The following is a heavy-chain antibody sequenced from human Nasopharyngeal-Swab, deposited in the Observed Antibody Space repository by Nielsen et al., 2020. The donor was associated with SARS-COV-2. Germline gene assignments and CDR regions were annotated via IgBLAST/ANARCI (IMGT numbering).Heavy chain of an antibody. D-gene: IGHD2-2*01. Sequence: GESLKISCAASGFTFSSYPMHWVRQAPGKGLEWVAFISYDGVGKYYTDSVKGRFTISRDNSKNTLSLQMNTVRADDTATYYCARVRSGYNSSTEDQWGQGTLVTVSS. CDR1: GFTFSSYP. J-gene: IGHJ1*01. V-gene: IGHV3-30-3*01. CDR2: ISYDGVGK. CDR3: ARVRSGYNSSTEDQ.